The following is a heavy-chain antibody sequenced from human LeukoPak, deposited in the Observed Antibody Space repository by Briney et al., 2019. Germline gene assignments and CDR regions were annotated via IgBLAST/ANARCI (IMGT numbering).Heavy chain of an antibody. J-gene: IGHJ4*02. CDR3: ARGLEVGVRIAAAGTPTNNGILDY. CDR2: INHSGST. Sequence: SETLSLTCAVYGGSFSGYYWSWIRQPPGKGLEWIGEINHSGSTNYNPSLKSRVTISVDTSKNQFSLKLSSVTAADTAVYYCARGLEVGVRIAAAGTPTNNGILDYWGQGILVTVSS. V-gene: IGHV4-34*01. D-gene: IGHD6-13*01. CDR1: GGSFSGYY.